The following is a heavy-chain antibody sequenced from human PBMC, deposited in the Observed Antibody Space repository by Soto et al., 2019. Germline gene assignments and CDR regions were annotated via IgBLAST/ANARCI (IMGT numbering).Heavy chain of an antibody. CDR3: ARGGGVGVAGSAAFDM. CDR1: GYPVTAYY. D-gene: IGHD3-3*01. CDR2: INPATGAA. Sequence: QVQLVQSGAEVKKPGASVRVSCSASGYPVTAYYMHWVRQAPGRGLEWMGGINPATGAAKYTQTFQGRVTMTRDTSTSTVFMELGGLTSEDTAVFYCARGGGVGVAGSAAFDMWGQGTLVTVSS. J-gene: IGHJ3*02. V-gene: IGHV1-2*02.